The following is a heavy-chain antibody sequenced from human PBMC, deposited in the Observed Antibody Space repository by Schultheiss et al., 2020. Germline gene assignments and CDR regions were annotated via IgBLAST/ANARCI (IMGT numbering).Heavy chain of an antibody. V-gene: IGHV3-23*01. CDR3: AKDPRARPLDP. CDR1: GFTFSSYA. J-gene: IGHJ5*02. Sequence: GGSLRLSCAASGFTFSSYAMSWVRKAPGKGLEWVSAISGSGGSTYYADSVKGRFTISRDNSKNTLYMQMNSRRAKDTAVYYCAKDPRARPLDPWGLGTLVTVSS. D-gene: IGHD6-6*01. CDR2: ISGSGGST.